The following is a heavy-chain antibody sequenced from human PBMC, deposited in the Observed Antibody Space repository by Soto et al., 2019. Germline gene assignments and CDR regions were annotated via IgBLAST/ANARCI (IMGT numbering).Heavy chain of an antibody. J-gene: IGHJ6*02. CDR3: AREGITGTTDYYFYYGMDV. CDR1: GGTFSSYA. V-gene: IGHV1-69*06. Sequence: QVQLVQSGAEVKKPGSSVKVSCKASGGTFSSYAISWVRQAPGQGLEGMGGIIPIFGTANYAQKFQGRVTITADKSTSTAYMELSSLRSEDTAVYYCAREGITGTTDYYFYYGMDVWGQGTTVTVSS. CDR2: IIPIFGTA. D-gene: IGHD1-20*01.